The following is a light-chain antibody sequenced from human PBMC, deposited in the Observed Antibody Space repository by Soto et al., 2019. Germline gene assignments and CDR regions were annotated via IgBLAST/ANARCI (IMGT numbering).Light chain of an antibody. CDR3: SSYTSSSTYV. J-gene: IGLJ1*01. V-gene: IGLV2-14*01. Sequence: QSALTQPTSVSGSPGQSITISCTGTSSDVGGYNYVSWYQQHPGKSPKLMIYDVSNRPSGVSNRFSGSKSGNTASLTISGCQAEDEADDYCSSYTSSSTYVCGPGTQLTVL. CDR1: SSDVGGYNY. CDR2: DVS.